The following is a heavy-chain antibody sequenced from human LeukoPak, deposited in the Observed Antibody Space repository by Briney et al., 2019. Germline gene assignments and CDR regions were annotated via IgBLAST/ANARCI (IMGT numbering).Heavy chain of an antibody. V-gene: IGHV1-69*13. J-gene: IGHJ6*02. CDR3: ARYSSSWYSHYYYYGMDV. CDR1: GGTFSSYA. D-gene: IGHD6-13*01. Sequence: SVKVSCKASGGTFSSYAISWVRQAPGQGLEWMGGIIPIFGTANYAQKFQGRVTITADESTSTAYMELSSLRSEDTAVYYCARYSSSWYSHYYYYGMDVWGQGTTVTVSS. CDR2: IIPIFGTA.